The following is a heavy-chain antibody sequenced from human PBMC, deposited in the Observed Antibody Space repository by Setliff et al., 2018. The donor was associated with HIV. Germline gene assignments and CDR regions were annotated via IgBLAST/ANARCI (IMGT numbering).Heavy chain of an antibody. CDR3: ARDRPYSNYRYDAFDI. Sequence: ASVKVSCKASGYTFTSYYMRWVRQAPGQGLEWMGIINPSGGSTSYAQKFQGRVTMTRDTSTSTVYMELSSLRSEDTAVYYCARDRPYSNYRYDAFDIWGQGTMVTVSS. CDR1: GYTFTSYY. J-gene: IGHJ3*02. V-gene: IGHV1-46*01. D-gene: IGHD4-4*01. CDR2: INPSGGST.